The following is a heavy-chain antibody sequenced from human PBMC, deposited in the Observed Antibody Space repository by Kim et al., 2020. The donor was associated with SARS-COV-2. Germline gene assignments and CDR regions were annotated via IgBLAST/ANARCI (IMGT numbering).Heavy chain of an antibody. V-gene: IGHV4-59*01. D-gene: IGHD3-3*01. CDR2: IYYSGST. J-gene: IGHJ6*03. Sequence: SETLSLTCTVSGGSISSYYWSWIRQPPGKGLEWIGYIYYSGSTNYNPSLKSRVTISVDTSKNQFSLKLSSVTAADTAVYYCARGGRYYDFWSGSFGPTHHYYYYMDVWGKGTTVTVSS. CDR3: ARGGRYYDFWSGSFGPTHHYYYYMDV. CDR1: GGSISSYY.